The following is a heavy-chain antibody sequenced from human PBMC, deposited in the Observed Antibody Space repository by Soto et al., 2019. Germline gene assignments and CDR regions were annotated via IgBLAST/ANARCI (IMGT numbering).Heavy chain of an antibody. J-gene: IGHJ6*02. CDR3: ARGIAATASSYYGMDV. CDR1: GGSFSGYY. Sequence: SETLSLTCAVYGGSFSGYYWIWIRQPPGKGLEWIGEINHSGSTNYNPSLKSRVTISVDTSKNQFSLKLSSVTAADTAVYYCARGIAATASSYYGMDVWGQGTTVTVSS. V-gene: IGHV4-34*01. D-gene: IGHD6-13*01. CDR2: INHSGST.